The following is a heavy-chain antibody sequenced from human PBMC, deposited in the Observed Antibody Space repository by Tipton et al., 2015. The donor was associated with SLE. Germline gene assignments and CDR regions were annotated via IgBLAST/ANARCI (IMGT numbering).Heavy chain of an antibody. J-gene: IGHJ4*02. V-gene: IGHV4-59*12. Sequence: LRLSCTVSGGSISSYYWSWIRQPPGKGLEWIGYIYYSGSTNYNPSLKSRVTMSVDTSKNQFSLKLSSVTAADTAVYYCAREPRSGYHDYWGQGTLVIVSS. D-gene: IGHD3-3*01. CDR2: IYYSGST. CDR1: GGSISSYY. CDR3: AREPRSGYHDY.